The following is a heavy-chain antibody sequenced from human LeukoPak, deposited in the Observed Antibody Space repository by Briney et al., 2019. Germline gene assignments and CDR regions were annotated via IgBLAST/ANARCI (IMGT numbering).Heavy chain of an antibody. CDR3: AKVDGYNSGWYDS. D-gene: IGHD6-19*01. Sequence: PGGSLRLSCAASGFTFSSYVMSWVRQAPGKGLEWVSIISGSGDTTSYTDSVKGRFTISRDNAKNSLYLQMDILKPEDTAFYYCAKVDGYNSGWYDSWGQGTLVTVSS. J-gene: IGHJ5*01. CDR1: GFTFSSYV. CDR2: ISGSGDTT. V-gene: IGHV3-23*01.